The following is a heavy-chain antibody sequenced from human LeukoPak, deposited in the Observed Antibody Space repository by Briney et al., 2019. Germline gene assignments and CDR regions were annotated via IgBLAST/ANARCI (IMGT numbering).Heavy chain of an antibody. CDR3: ARSDLDYYDSSGYSPPGFDP. Sequence: SETLSLTCTVSGGSISSYYWSWIRQPPGKGLGWIGYIYYSGSTNYNPSLKSRVTISLDTSKNQFSLKLSSVTAADTDVYYCARSDLDYYDSSGYSPPGFDPWGQGTLVTVSS. CDR1: GGSISSYY. V-gene: IGHV4-59*01. J-gene: IGHJ5*02. D-gene: IGHD3-22*01. CDR2: IYYSGST.